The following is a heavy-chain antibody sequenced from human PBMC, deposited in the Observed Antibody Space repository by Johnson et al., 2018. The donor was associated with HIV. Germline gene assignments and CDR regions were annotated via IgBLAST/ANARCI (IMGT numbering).Heavy chain of an antibody. CDR2: ISWNSGRI. CDR3: ARREGTTGTFSAFDI. D-gene: IGHD1-1*01. V-gene: IGHV3-9*01. J-gene: IGHJ3*02. Sequence: VHLVESGGGVVQPGRSLRLSCAASGFSFDDYAMHWVRQAPGKGLEWVSGISWNSGRIGYADSVKGRFTISRDNAKNSLNLQMNSLRAEDTALYYCARREGTTGTFSAFDIWGQGTMVTVSS. CDR1: GFSFDDYA.